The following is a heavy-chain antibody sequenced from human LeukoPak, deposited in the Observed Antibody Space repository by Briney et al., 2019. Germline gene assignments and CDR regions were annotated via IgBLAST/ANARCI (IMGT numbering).Heavy chain of an antibody. CDR3: AREGSTSGTNWFDP. CDR2: IYHSGST. CDR1: DYSITSDYY. J-gene: IGHJ5*02. Sequence: PSETLSLTCAVSDYSITSDYYWGWIRQPPGKGLEWIGGIYHSGSTYYNPSLKSRVTISVDTSKNQFSLKLTSVTAADTAVYYCAREGSTSGTNWFDPWGQGTLVTVSS. D-gene: IGHD3-10*01. V-gene: IGHV4-38-2*02.